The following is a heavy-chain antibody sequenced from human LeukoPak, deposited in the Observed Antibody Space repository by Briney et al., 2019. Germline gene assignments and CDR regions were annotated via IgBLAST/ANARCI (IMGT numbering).Heavy chain of an antibody. CDR2: ISSGGGGI. CDR3: AKTAGWHHDY. D-gene: IGHD6-19*01. V-gene: IGHV3-48*03. J-gene: IGHJ4*02. CDR1: GFIFSTYE. Sequence: PGGSLRLSCAASGFIFSTYEMNWVRQAPGKGLEWISYISSGGGGIYYADSVKGRFTISRDSAKNSLYLQMNSLSVEDTAVYYCAKTAGWHHDYWGQGTLVTVSS.